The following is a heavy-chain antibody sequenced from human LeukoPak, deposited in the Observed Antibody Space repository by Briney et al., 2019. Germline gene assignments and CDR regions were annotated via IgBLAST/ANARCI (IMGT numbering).Heavy chain of an antibody. CDR2: INTNTGNP. J-gene: IGHJ6*03. Sequence: ASVKVSCKASGYTFTSYAMNWVRQAPGQGLEWMGWINTNTGNPTYAQGFTGRFVFSLDPSVSTAYLQISSLKAEDTAVYYCARVAATLFYYYYMDVWGKGTTVTVSS. CDR3: ARVAATLFYYYYMDV. CDR1: GYTFTSYA. V-gene: IGHV7-4-1*02. D-gene: IGHD2-15*01.